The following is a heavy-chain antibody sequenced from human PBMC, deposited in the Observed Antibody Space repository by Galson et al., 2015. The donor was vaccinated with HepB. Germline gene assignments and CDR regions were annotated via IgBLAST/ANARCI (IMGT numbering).Heavy chain of an antibody. V-gene: IGHV3-23*01. D-gene: IGHD6-19*01. CDR3: AKALGSNVRYESD. CDR2: ISGSGDST. Sequence: SLRLSCAASGFTFSSYPMNWVRQAPGKGLEWVSTISGSGDSTYYADSVKGRFTISRDNSKSTLYLQLNSLRAEDTAVYYCAKALGSNVRYESDWGQGTLVTVSS. CDR1: GFTFSSYP. J-gene: IGHJ4*02.